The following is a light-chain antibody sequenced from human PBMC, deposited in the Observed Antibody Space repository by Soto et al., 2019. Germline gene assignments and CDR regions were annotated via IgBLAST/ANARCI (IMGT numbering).Light chain of an antibody. CDR2: AAS. J-gene: IGKJ1*01. V-gene: IGKV1-27*01. CDR1: QGISNH. CDR3: QKYNGAPRT. Sequence: DLQMTQSPSSLSASVGDRVTITCRASQGISNHVAWYQQKPGKVPKLLIYAASTSQSGVPSRFSGSGSGTDFTLTISSLQPEDVATYYCQKYNGAPRTFGQGTKVEFK.